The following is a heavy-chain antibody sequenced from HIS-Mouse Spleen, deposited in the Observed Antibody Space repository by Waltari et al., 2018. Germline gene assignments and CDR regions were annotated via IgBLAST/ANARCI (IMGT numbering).Heavy chain of an antibody. CDR3: AREIPYSSSWYDWYFDL. J-gene: IGHJ2*01. CDR1: GGSLSSSSYY. Sequence: QLQLQESGPGLVKPSETLSLTCTVPGGSLSSSSYYWGWIRQPPGKGLVWIGSIYYSGSTYYNPSLKSRVTISVDTSKNQFSLKLSSVTAADTAVYYCAREIPYSSSWYDWYFDLWGRGTLVTVSS. CDR2: IYYSGST. D-gene: IGHD6-13*01. V-gene: IGHV4-39*07.